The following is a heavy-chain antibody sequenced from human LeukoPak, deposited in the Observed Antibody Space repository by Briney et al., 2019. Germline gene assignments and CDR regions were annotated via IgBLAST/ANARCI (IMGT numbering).Heavy chain of an antibody. CDR1: GYTFTSYG. V-gene: IGHV1-18*01. CDR3: ARDDYYGSGSYSPVGY. CDR2: ISAYNGNT. Sequence: GASVKVSCKASGYTFTSYGISWVRQAPGQGLEWMGWISAYNGNTNYAQKLQGRVTMTTDTSTSTAYMELRSLRSDDTAVYYCARDDYYGSGSYSPVGYWGQGTLVTVSS. D-gene: IGHD3-10*01. J-gene: IGHJ4*02.